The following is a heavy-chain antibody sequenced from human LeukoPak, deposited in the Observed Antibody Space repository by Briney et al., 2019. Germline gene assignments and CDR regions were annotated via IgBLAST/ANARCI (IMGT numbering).Heavy chain of an antibody. J-gene: IGHJ4*02. D-gene: IGHD5-18*01. CDR1: GFTFSSYG. CDR2: ISGNSGTT. V-gene: IGHV3-23*01. CDR3: ATTRYNYGYYFDY. Sequence: PGGSLRLSCAASGFTFSSYGMSWVRQAPGKGLEWVSGISGNSGTTYYADSVKGRFTISRDNSKNTLYLQMNSLRAEDTAIYYCATTRYNYGYYFDYWGQGTLVTVSS.